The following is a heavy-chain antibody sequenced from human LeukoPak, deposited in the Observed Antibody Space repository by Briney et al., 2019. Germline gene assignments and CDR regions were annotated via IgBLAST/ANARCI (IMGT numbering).Heavy chain of an antibody. CDR1: GYTFTSYG. CDR3: ARDFYTGGWMATTSGVDY. J-gene: IGHJ4*02. Sequence: ASVKVSCKASGYTFTSYGISGVRQAPGQGREWMGCISAYNGNTNYAQKLQGRVTMTTDTSTRKAYMEMRSMRSDNTAVYYCARDFYTGGWMATTSGVDYWGQGTLVTVSS. CDR2: ISAYNGNT. D-gene: IGHD5-24*01. V-gene: IGHV1-18*01.